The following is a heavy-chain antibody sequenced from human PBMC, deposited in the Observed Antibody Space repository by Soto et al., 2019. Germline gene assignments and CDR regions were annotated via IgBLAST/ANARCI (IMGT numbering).Heavy chain of an antibody. Sequence: QVQLVESGGGVVQPGRSLRLSCAASGFTFSSYGMHWVRQAPGKGLQWVAVISYDGSNKYYADSVKGRFTISRDNSKNTLYLQMNSLRSEDTAVYYCAKDRYDSSGYRLDYWGQGTLVTVSS. J-gene: IGHJ4*02. D-gene: IGHD3-22*01. CDR1: GFTFSSYG. V-gene: IGHV3-30*18. CDR2: ISYDGSNK. CDR3: AKDRYDSSGYRLDY.